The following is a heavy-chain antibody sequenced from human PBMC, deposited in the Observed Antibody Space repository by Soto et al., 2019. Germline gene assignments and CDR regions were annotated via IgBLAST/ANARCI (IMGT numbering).Heavy chain of an antibody. CDR1: GYSFTSYW. Sequence: GESLKISCKGSGYSFTSYWIGWVHQMPGKGLEWMGIIYPGDSDTRYSPSFQGQVTISADKSISTAYLQWSSLKASDTAMYYCARKDSSGYYYWYFDYWGQGTLVTVSS. J-gene: IGHJ4*02. D-gene: IGHD3-22*01. V-gene: IGHV5-51*07. CDR2: IYPGDSDT. CDR3: ARKDSSGYYYWYFDY.